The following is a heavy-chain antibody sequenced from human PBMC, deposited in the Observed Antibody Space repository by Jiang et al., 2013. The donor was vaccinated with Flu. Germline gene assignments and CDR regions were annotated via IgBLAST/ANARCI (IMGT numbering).Heavy chain of an antibody. CDR1: GDSVSSNDAV. D-gene: IGHD6-19*01. CDR3: ARDQVYNSGFDY. V-gene: IGHV6-1*01. J-gene: IGHJ4*02. CDR2: TYYRSKWYN. Sequence: QTLSLTCAISGDSVSSNDAVWNWIRQSPSRGLEWLGRTYYRSKWYNDYAISVKSRLTINPDTSKNQFSLQLNSVTPEGTAVYYCARDQVYNSGFDYWGQGTLVTVSS.